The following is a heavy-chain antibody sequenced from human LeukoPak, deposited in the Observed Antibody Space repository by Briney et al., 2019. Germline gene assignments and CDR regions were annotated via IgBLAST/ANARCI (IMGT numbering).Heavy chain of an antibody. CDR2: INQDVSRI. CDR1: GFSFSRYW. Sequence: GRSLRLSCAGSGFSFSRYWMAWVRQAPGKGLEWVASINQDVSRIHYVDSVKGRFTISRDNAKNSLFLQMNSLRVEDTAVYYCARLKDDVTKFDYWGQGTLATVSS. D-gene: IGHD2-8*01. J-gene: IGHJ4*02. V-gene: IGHV3-7*01. CDR3: ARLKDDVTKFDY.